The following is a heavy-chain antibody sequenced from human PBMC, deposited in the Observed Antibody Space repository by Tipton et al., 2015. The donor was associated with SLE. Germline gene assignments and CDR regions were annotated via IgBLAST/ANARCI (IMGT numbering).Heavy chain of an antibody. Sequence: LRLSCTVSGGSISSSSYYWGWIRQPPGKGLERIGSIYYSGSTYYNPSLKSRVTISVDTSKNQFSLKLSSVTAADTAVYYCAQNTMVQGPTTYWGQGTLVTVSS. D-gene: IGHD3-10*01. CDR2: IYYSGST. J-gene: IGHJ4*02. CDR3: AQNTMVQGPTTY. CDR1: GGSISSSSYY. V-gene: IGHV4-39*01.